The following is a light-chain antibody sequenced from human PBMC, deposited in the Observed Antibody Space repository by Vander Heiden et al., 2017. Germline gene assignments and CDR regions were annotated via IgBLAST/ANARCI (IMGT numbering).Light chain of an antibody. CDR1: QSVSSN. J-gene: IGKJ5*01. Sequence: EIVMTQSPATLSVSPGERATFSCRASQSVSSNLAWYQQKPGQNPRILIYGASTRATGIPARFSGSRSGTEFTLTISSLQSEDFAVYYCQQYNNWTPITFGQGTQLEIK. CDR2: GAS. V-gene: IGKV3-15*01. CDR3: QQYNNWTPIT.